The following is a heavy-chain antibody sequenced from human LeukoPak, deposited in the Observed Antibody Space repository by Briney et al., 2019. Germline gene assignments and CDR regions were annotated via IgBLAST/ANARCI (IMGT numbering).Heavy chain of an antibody. CDR2: ISYNGSNK. CDR3: AKPQGPYDSSGYLDY. Sequence: GGSLRLSCAASGFTFSSYGMHWVRQAPGKGLEWVAVISYNGSNKYYVDSVKGRFTISRDNSKNTLYLQMNSLRAEDTAVYYCAKPQGPYDSSGYLDYWGQGTLVTVSS. V-gene: IGHV3-30*18. D-gene: IGHD3-22*01. J-gene: IGHJ4*02. CDR1: GFTFSSYG.